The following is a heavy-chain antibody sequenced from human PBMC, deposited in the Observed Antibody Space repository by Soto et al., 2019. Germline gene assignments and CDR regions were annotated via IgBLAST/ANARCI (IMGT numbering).Heavy chain of an antibody. Sequence: SETLSLTCTVSGGSISSYYWSWIRQPPGKGLEWIGYIYYSGSTNYNPSLKSRVTISVDTSKNQFSLKLSSVTAADTAVYYCAREYYYDSSGYFDYWGQGTLVTVSS. CDR2: IYYSGST. CDR1: GGSISSYY. V-gene: IGHV4-59*12. J-gene: IGHJ4*02. CDR3: AREYYYDSSGYFDY. D-gene: IGHD3-22*01.